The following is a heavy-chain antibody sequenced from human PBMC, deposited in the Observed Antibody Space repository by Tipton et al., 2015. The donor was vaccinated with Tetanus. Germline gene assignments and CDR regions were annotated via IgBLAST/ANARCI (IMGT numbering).Heavy chain of an antibody. J-gene: IGHJ6*02. D-gene: IGHD3-16*01. CDR1: GDSVSGYY. CDR3: ARDHGITWGGMGYYYGMDV. Sequence: GLVKPSETLSLTCTVSGDSVSGYYWSWIRQPPGRGLEWIGSIYYYNGNTYYTPSLESRATISLDTSKNQFSLRLSSVTAADTAVYYCARDHGITWGGMGYYYGMDVWGQGTTVTVSS. V-gene: IGHV4-38-2*02. CDR2: IYYYNGNT.